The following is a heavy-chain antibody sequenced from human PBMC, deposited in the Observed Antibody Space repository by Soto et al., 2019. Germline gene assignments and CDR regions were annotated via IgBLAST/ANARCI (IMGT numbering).Heavy chain of an antibody. CDR2: MNPNSGNT. CDR1: GYTFTSYD. Sequence: QVQLVQSGAEVKKPGASVKVSCKASGYTFTSYDINWVRQATGQGLEWMGWMNPNSGNTGYAQKFQGRVTMTRNTSIRTAYMELSSLRSEDTAVYYCARGSGSSWSRGGWFDPWGQGTLVTVSS. CDR3: ARGSGSSWSRGGWFDP. J-gene: IGHJ5*02. V-gene: IGHV1-8*01. D-gene: IGHD6-13*01.